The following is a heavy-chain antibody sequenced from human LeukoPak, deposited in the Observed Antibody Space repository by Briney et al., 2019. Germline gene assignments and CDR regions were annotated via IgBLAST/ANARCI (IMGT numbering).Heavy chain of an antibody. J-gene: IGHJ4*02. V-gene: IGHV5-51*01. CDR3: ARPGSGTIGIGY. CDR1: GSSFTTYW. Sequence: GESLKISCQGSGSSFTTYWIGWVRQLPGKGLEWMGIIYPGDSDTRYSPSFQGQVTISADRSISTAYLQWTSLKASDAAMYYCARPGSGTIGIGYWGQGTLVTVSS. CDR2: IYPGDSDT. D-gene: IGHD3-10*01.